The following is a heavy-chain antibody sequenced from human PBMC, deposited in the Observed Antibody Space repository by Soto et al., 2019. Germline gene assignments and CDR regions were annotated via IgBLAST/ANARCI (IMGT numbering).Heavy chain of an antibody. J-gene: IGHJ4*02. CDR2: INHSGST. CDR3: ARDKITGLFDY. Sequence: SETLSLTCAVYGGSFSGYYWTWIRQPPGTGLEWIGEINHSGSTNHNPSLKSRVTISVDTSKNQFSLKLTSVTAADTAVYYCARDKITGLFDYWGQGTLVTVSS. CDR1: GGSFSGYY. D-gene: IGHD2-8*02. V-gene: IGHV4-34*01.